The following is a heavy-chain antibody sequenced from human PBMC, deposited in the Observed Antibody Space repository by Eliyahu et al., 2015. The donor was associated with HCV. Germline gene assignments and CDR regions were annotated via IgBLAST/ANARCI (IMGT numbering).Heavy chain of an antibody. V-gene: IGHV1-46*01. D-gene: IGHD3/OR15-3a*01. J-gene: IGHJ5*02. Sequence: PGQGLEWMGIINPSGGSTSYAQKFQGRVTMTRDTSTSTVYMELSSLRSEDTAVYYCARAERLRTGWFDPWGQGTLVTVSS. CDR2: INPSGGST. CDR3: ARAERLRTGWFDP.